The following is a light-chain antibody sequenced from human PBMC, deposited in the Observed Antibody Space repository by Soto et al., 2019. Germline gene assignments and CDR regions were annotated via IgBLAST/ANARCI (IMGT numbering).Light chain of an antibody. CDR2: DVS. CDR3: CSYAGSYIPYV. J-gene: IGLJ1*01. Sequence: QSALTQPRSVSGSPGQSVTISCTGTSSDVGGYNYVSWYQQHPGKAPKLMIYDVSKRPSGVPDRLSGSKSGNTASLTISGIQAEDEADYYCCSYAGSYIPYVFGNGTKLTVL. V-gene: IGLV2-11*01. CDR1: SSDVGGYNY.